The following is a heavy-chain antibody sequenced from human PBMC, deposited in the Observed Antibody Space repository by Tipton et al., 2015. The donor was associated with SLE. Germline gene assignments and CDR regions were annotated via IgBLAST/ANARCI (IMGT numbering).Heavy chain of an antibody. V-gene: IGHV4-38-2*02. CDR1: GYSISSGYY. D-gene: IGHD3-3*01. CDR2: IYHSGST. CDR3: ARYPQTTIFGVVIPDAFDI. Sequence: TLSLTCTVSGYSISSGYYWGWIRQPPGKGLEWIGSIYHSGSTYYNPSLKSRVTISVDTPKNQFSLKLSSVTAADTAVYYCARYPQTTIFGVVIPDAFDIWGQGTMVTVSS. J-gene: IGHJ3*02.